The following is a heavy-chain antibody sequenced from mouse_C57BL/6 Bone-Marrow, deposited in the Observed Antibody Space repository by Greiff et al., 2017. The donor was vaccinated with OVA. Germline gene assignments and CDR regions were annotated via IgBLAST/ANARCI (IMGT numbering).Heavy chain of an antibody. CDR2: ISDDGST. CDR1: GYYINSGYY. CDR3: ARGLLNSMDY. V-gene: IGHV3-6*01. D-gene: IGHD2-10*01. J-gene: IGHJ2*01. Sequence: ESGPGLVRPSQSLSLNCSVTGYYINSGYYWNWIRQFPGHKLEWRGYISDDGSTNYNPSLKNRISITRDTSKNQFVLKLNSVTTEDTATYYCARGLLNSMDYWGQGTTLTVSS.